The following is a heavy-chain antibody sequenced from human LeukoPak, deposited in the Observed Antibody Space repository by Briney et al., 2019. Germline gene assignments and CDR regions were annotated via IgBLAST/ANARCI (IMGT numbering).Heavy chain of an antibody. CDR1: GYSISSGYY. J-gene: IGHJ4*02. CDR2: IYHSGST. V-gene: IGHV4-38-2*02. Sequence: PETLSLTCAVSGYSISSGYYWGWIRQPPGKGLEWIGSIYHSGSTYYNPSLKSRVTISVDTSKNQFSLKLSSVTAADTAVYYCARDYRSGSFHFDYWGQGTLVTVSS. CDR3: ARDYRSGSFHFDY. D-gene: IGHD3-10*01.